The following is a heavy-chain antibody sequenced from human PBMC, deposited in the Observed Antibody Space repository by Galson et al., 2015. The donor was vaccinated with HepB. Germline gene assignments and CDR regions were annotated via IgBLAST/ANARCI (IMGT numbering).Heavy chain of an antibody. CDR1: GGTFSSYA. J-gene: IGHJ5*02. Sequence: SVKVSCKASGGTFSSYAISWVRQAPGQGLEWMGGIIPIFGTANYAQKFRGRVTITADESTSTAYMELSSLRSEDTAVYYCARSAIFGSSSWFDPWGQGTLVTVSS. V-gene: IGHV1-69*13. D-gene: IGHD3-3*01. CDR2: IIPIFGTA. CDR3: ARSAIFGSSSWFDP.